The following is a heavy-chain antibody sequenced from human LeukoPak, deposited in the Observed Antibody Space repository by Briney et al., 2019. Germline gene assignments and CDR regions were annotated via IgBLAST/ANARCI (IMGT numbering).Heavy chain of an antibody. CDR1: GFTFSSYA. J-gene: IGHJ5*02. V-gene: IGHV3-23*01. CDR3: AKGNLAAPSGWFDP. CDR2: ISGSGGST. Sequence: GGSLRLSCAASGFTFSSYAMSWVRQAPGKGLEWVSAISGSGGSTYYADSVKGRFTISRDNSKSTLYLQMNSLRAEDTAVYYCAKGNLAAPSGWFDPWGQGTLVTVSS. D-gene: IGHD6-6*01.